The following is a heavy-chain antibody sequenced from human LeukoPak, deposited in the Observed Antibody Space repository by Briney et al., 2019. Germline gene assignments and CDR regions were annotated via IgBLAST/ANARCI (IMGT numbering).Heavy chain of an antibody. CDR2: ISGSGAST. D-gene: IGHD1-26*01. J-gene: IGHJ4*02. CDR3: ARDRELGYFDY. Sequence: AGGSLRLSCAASGFTFSSYAMSWVRQAPGKGLEWVSAISGSGASTYYADSVKGRFTISRDNSKNTLYLQMNSLRAEDTAVYYCARDRELGYFDYWGQGTLVTVSS. V-gene: IGHV3-23*01. CDR1: GFTFSSYA.